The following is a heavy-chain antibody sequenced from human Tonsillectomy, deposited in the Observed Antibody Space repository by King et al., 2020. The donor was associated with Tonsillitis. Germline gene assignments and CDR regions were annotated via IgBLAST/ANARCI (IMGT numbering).Heavy chain of an antibody. D-gene: IGHD3-10*01. J-gene: IGHJ6*02. CDR3: AREGNSGYYYYGMDV. CDR1: GYSISSGYY. CDR2: IYHSGST. Sequence: QLQESGPGLVKPSETLSLTCAVSGYSISSGYYWGWIRQPPGKGLEWIGSIYHSGSTYYNPSLKSRVTISVDTSKNQFYLKLSSVTAADTAVYYCAREGNSGYYYYGMDVWGQGTPVTVSS. V-gene: IGHV4-38-2*02.